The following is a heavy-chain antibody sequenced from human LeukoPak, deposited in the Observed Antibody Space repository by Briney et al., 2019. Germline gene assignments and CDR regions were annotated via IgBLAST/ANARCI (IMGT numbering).Heavy chain of an antibody. CDR3: ARDRYSYGFALDC. CDR2: FHSGGST. Sequence: GGSLRLSCAASGFTVSNNYMTWVRQAPGKGLGWVSVFHSGGSTDYADSVKRRFTISRDMSKNTLSLQMNSLRAEDSGVYYCARDRYSYGFALDCWGQGIQVTVSS. V-gene: IGHV3-66*02. CDR1: GFTVSNNY. J-gene: IGHJ4*02. D-gene: IGHD5-18*01.